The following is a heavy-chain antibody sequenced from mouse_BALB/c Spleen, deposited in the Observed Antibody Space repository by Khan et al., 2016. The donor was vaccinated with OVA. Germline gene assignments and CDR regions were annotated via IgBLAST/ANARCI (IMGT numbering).Heavy chain of an antibody. V-gene: IGHV1S137*01. Sequence: QVQLQQPGAELVRPGVSVKISCKGSGYTFTDFTMHWVKQSHAVSLEWIGVISTYYGDATYNQKFKDKATMTVDKSSSTAYMELARLTSEDSSIXYLKRGGGGNRFAYWGQGTLVTVSA. CDR3: KRGGGGNRFAY. J-gene: IGHJ3*01. CDR2: ISTYYGDA. CDR1: GYTFTDFT.